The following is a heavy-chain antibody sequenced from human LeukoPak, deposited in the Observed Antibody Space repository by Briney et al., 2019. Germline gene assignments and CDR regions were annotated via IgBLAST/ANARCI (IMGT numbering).Heavy chain of an antibody. D-gene: IGHD1-26*01. CDR2: IYYSGST. Sequence: SETLSLTCTVSGGSISSGSYYWSWIRQPAGKGLEWIGRIYYSGSTNYNPSLKSRVTISVDTSKNQFSLKLSSVTAADTAVYYCARAGEWELLGDAFDIWGQGTMVTVSS. CDR3: ARAGEWELLGDAFDI. CDR1: GGSISSGSYY. V-gene: IGHV4-61*10. J-gene: IGHJ3*02.